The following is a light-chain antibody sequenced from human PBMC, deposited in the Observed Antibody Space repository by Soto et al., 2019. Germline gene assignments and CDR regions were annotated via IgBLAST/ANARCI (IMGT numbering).Light chain of an antibody. CDR2: KAS. Sequence: DIQMTQSPSTLSASVGDRVTITCRASHSISSWLAWYQQKPGKAPKLLIYKASSLESGVPSRFSGSGAGTEFTLTISSLQPDDFAPYYGQQYNSYPWTFGQGTKVEIK. V-gene: IGKV1-5*03. J-gene: IGKJ1*01. CDR3: QQYNSYPWT. CDR1: HSISSW.